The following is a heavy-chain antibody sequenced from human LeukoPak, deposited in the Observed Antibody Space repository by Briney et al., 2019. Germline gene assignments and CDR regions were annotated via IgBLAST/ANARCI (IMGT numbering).Heavy chain of an antibody. CDR1: GFTFSSYG. Sequence: GRSLRLSCAASGFTFSSYGMHWVRQAPGKGLEWVAVISYDGSNKYYADSVKGRFTISRDNSKNTLYLQMNSLRAEDTAVYYCAKGGFWGMGATSADYWGQGTLVTVSS. CDR3: AKGGFWGMGATSADY. J-gene: IGHJ4*02. CDR2: ISYDGSNK. V-gene: IGHV3-30*18. D-gene: IGHD1-26*01.